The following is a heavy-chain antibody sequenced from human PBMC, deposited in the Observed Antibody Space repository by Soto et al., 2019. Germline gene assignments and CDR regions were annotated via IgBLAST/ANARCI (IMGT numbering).Heavy chain of an antibody. Sequence: QVQLQESGPGLVKPSQTLSLTCTVSGGSISSGGYYWSWIRQHPGKGLEWIGYIYYSGSTYYNPSRKSRVTISVDTSKNQFSLKLSSVTAADTAVYYCARDYGGTTDAFDIWGQGTMVTVSS. CDR2: IYYSGST. J-gene: IGHJ3*02. CDR3: ARDYGGTTDAFDI. V-gene: IGHV4-31*03. CDR1: GGSISSGGYY. D-gene: IGHD4-17*01.